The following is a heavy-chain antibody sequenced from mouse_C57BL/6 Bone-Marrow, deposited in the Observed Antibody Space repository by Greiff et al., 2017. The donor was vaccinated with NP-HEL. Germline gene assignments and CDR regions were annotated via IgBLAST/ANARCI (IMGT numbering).Heavy chain of an antibody. Sequence: EVKLMESGPGLVKPSQSLSLTCSVTGYFITSGYYWNWIRQFPGNKLEWMGYISYDGSNNYNPSLKNRISITRDTSKNQFFLKLNSVTTEDTATYYCAREYYGYDAWGQGTLVTVSA. J-gene: IGHJ3*01. CDR1: GYFITSGYY. CDR3: AREYYGYDA. D-gene: IGHD2-2*01. V-gene: IGHV3-6*01. CDR2: ISYDGSN.